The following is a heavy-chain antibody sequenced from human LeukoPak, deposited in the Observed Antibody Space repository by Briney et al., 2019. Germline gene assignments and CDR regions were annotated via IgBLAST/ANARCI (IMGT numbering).Heavy chain of an antibody. J-gene: IGHJ4*02. CDR1: GYTFDDYA. V-gene: IGHV3-9*01. D-gene: IGHD6-6*01. CDR2: ISWNSGNI. Sequence: GGSLRLSCAASGYTFDDYAMHWVRQVPGKGLEWVSGISWNSGNIGYADSVKGRFTISRDNAKNSLYLQMDGLRTEDTAVYYCMAESSSPWEDYWGQGTLVTVSS. CDR3: MAESSSPWEDY.